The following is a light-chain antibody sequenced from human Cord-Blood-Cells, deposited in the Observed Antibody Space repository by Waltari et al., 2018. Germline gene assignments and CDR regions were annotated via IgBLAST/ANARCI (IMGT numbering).Light chain of an antibody. CDR2: EFS. J-gene: IGLJ2*01. CDR1: SGDVGGFNY. Sequence: QSVLTQSPSASGSPRQDVTVSCTGNSGDVGGFNYVSGYQQHPGKAPKLLIYEFSKRPSGVPDRFSGSKSGNTASLTVSRLQAEDEADYYCSSYAVSNKVFGGGTKLTVL. CDR3: SSYAVSNKV. V-gene: IGLV2-8*01.